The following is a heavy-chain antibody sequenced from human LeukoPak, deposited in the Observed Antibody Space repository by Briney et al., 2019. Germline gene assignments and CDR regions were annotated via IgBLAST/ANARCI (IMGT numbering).Heavy chain of an antibody. CDR2: ISGSGSNT. CDR3: AKDYDSGGYYLIVLESYFDY. J-gene: IGHJ4*02. D-gene: IGHD3-22*01. Sequence: GGSLRLSCAASGFTFHSYAMGWARQTPGKGLEWASGISGSGSNTYYADSVKGRFTVSRDNSKNTLYLQMNSLRAEDTAVYYCAKDYDSGGYYLIVLESYFDYWGQGALVTVSS. CDR1: GFTFHSYA. V-gene: IGHV3-23*01.